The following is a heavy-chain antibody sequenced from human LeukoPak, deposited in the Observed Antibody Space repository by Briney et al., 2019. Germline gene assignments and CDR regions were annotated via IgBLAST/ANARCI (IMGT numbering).Heavy chain of an antibody. CDR1: GGTFSNEV. CDR3: ARDIPGTAVGGIDV. J-gene: IGHJ3*01. D-gene: IGHD5-18*01. Sequence: SVKVSCKASGGTFSNEVFNWVRQAPGQGLEWMGRIIPILNNRNYAQKFQGRLTITADKSTSTAYMELSSLRSDDTAVYYCARDIPGTAVGGIDVWGQGTLVTVSS. CDR2: IIPILNNR. V-gene: IGHV1-69*04.